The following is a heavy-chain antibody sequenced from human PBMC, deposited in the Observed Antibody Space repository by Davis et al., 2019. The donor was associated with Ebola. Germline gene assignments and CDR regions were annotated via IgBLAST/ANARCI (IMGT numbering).Heavy chain of an antibody. D-gene: IGHD3-10*01. Sequence: ASVKVSCKASGYTFTSYAISWVRQAPGQGLEWMGWISAYNGNTNYAQKLQGRVTMTTDTSTSPAYMELRSLRSDDTAVYYCARLITMVRGGWFDPWGQGTLVTVSS. V-gene: IGHV1-18*01. CDR3: ARLITMVRGGWFDP. CDR2: ISAYNGNT. J-gene: IGHJ5*02. CDR1: GYTFTSYA.